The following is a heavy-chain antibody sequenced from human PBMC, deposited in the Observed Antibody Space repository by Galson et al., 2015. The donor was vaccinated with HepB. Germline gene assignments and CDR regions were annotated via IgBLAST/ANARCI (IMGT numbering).Heavy chain of an antibody. CDR3: ARGGGGSDIVLPSAFTYYMDV. CDR2: ILPMFTTS. Sequence: SVKVSCKASGGTFNNYVINWVRQAPGQGLEWMGGILPMFTTSNFAQKFQGRVTITADESTSTAYMEVNSLRSEDTAVYYCARGGGGSDIVLPSAFTYYMDVWGTGTTVTVS. D-gene: IGHD2-8*01. V-gene: IGHV1-69*13. CDR1: GGTFNNYV. J-gene: IGHJ6*03.